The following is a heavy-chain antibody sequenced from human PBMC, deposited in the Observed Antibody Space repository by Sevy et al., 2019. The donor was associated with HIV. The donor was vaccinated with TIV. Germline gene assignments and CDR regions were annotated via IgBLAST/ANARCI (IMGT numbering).Heavy chain of an antibody. V-gene: IGHV3-64D*06. J-gene: IGHJ6*02. CDR2: ISSDGVST. CDR3: VKDPDYNFWRGDYGMDV. Sequence: GGSLRLSCSGSGFSSSNSAMNWVRQTPGKGLKYVSAISSDGVSTYYTDSVRGRFTISRDNSKNTLYLQMSSLRVEDTAVYYCVKDPDYNFWRGDYGMDVWGQGTTVTVSS. D-gene: IGHD3-3*01. CDR1: GFSSSNSA.